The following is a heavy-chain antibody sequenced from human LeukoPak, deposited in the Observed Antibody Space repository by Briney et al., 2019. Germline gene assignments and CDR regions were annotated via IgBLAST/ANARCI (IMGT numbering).Heavy chain of an antibody. CDR2: IYTTLST. D-gene: IGHD6-19*01. Sequence: SGTLSPTCTVSGASISSSYWSWIRQPAGRGLEWIGRIYTTLSTNYNPSLKSRVTMSVDTSKNQFSLKLSSVTAADTAMYYCARGAGSLDYWGQGTLVTVSS. CDR3: ARGAGSLDY. V-gene: IGHV4-4*07. J-gene: IGHJ4*02. CDR1: GASISSSY.